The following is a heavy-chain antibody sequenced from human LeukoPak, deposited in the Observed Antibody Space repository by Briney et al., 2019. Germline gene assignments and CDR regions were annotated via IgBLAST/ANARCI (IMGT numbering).Heavy chain of an antibody. D-gene: IGHD5-18*01. CDR2: IYHSGST. CDR1: GGSISSGGYS. J-gene: IGHJ4*02. V-gene: IGHV4-30-2*06. Sequence: PSQTLSLTCAVSGGSISSGGYSWSWIRQSPGKGLEWIGYIYHSGSTYYNPSLKSRVTISVDRSKNQFSLKLSSVTAADTAVYYCARVQGGYSYGYHYYFDYWGQGTLVTVSS. CDR3: ARVQGGYSYGYHYYFDY.